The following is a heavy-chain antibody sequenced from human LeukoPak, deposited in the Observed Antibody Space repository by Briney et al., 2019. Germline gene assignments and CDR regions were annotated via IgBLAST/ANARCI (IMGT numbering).Heavy chain of an antibody. D-gene: IGHD3-9*01. CDR3: AKMGWALRYSDY. Sequence: GGSLRLSCAASGFTYSSYAMSWVRQAPGKGLEWVSDISGSGGSTYYADSVKGRFTISRDNSKNTLYLQMNSLRAEDTAVYYYAKMGWALRYSDYWGQGTLVTVSS. CDR2: ISGSGGST. CDR1: GFTYSSYA. V-gene: IGHV3-23*01. J-gene: IGHJ4*02.